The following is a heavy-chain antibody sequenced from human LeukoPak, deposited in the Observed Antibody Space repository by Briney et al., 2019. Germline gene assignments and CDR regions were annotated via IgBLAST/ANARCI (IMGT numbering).Heavy chain of an antibody. CDR3: AKDDAWLRFGE. CDR1: GFTFSSYA. J-gene: IGHJ4*02. CDR2: ISSNGGST. D-gene: IGHD3-10*01. V-gene: IGHV3-64*01. Sequence: GGSLRLSCAASGFTFSSYAMHWVRQAPGKGLEYVSAISSNGGSTYYANSVKGRFTISRDNSKNTLYLEVISLTAEDTAVYYCAKDDAWLRFGEWSQGTLVTVSS.